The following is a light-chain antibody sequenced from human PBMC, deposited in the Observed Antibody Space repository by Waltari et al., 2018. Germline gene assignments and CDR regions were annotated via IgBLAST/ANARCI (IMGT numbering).Light chain of an antibody. CDR2: EDT. CDR1: NIGRKS. V-gene: IGLV3-10*01. CDR3: FSTDTTETHGI. J-gene: IGLJ2*01. Sequence: SYVLTQPPSVSVAPGKTARITCGGNNIGRKSVHWYQQKPGQAPVLLIYEDTKRPPGIPEKFSGSSSGTMATLTISGAQVEDEADYYCFSTDTTETHGIFGGGTKLTVL.